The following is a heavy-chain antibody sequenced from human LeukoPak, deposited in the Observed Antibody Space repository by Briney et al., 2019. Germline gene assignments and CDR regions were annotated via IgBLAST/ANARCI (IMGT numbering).Heavy chain of an antibody. CDR1: GGSFSGYY. CDR2: INHSGST. CDR3: ATSRRSGGSYLNDAFDI. V-gene: IGHV4-34*01. J-gene: IGHJ3*02. D-gene: IGHD1-26*01. Sequence: SETLSLTCAVYGGSFSGYYWSWIRQPPGKGLEWIGEINHSGSTNYNPSLKSRVTISVDTSKNQFSLKLSSVTAADTAVYYCATSRRSGGSYLNDAFDIWGQGTMVTVSS.